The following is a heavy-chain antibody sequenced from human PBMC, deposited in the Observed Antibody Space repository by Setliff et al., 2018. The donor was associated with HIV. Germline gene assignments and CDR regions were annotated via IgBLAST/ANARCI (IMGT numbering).Heavy chain of an antibody. Sequence: HPGGSLRLSCAASGFTFDDYAMHWVRQAPGKGLEWVSFISWDGGSSDYADSVKGRFTISRDNSKSSLFLQMDSLRAEDTALYYCAKEGRTTSAFDVWGQGTMVTVSS. CDR1: GFTFDDYA. D-gene: IGHD1-1*01. V-gene: IGHV3-43D*03. J-gene: IGHJ3*01. CDR2: ISWDGGSS. CDR3: AKEGRTTSAFDV.